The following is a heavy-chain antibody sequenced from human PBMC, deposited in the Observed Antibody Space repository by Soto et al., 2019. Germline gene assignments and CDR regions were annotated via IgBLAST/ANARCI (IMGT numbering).Heavy chain of an antibody. D-gene: IGHD2-15*01. Sequence: PSETLSLTCAVSGYSISSGYYWGWIRQPPGKGLEWIGSIYHSGSTYYNPSLKSRVTISVDTSKNQFSLKLSSVTAADTAVYYCATRHCSGGSCYWNWFDPWGQGTLVTVSS. CDR3: ATRHCSGGSCYWNWFDP. CDR1: GYSISSGYY. V-gene: IGHV4-38-2*01. CDR2: IYHSGST. J-gene: IGHJ5*02.